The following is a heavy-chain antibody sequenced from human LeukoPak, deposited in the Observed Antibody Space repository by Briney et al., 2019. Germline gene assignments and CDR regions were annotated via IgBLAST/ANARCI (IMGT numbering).Heavy chain of an antibody. Sequence: GGSLRLSCAASGFTFSSYEMNWVRQAPGKGLEWVSYISSSGSTIYYADSVKGRFTISRDNAKNSLYLQMNSLRAEDTAVYYCARDRCSSTSCYVTYWGQGTLVTVSS. V-gene: IGHV3-48*03. CDR1: GFTFSSYE. D-gene: IGHD2-2*01. CDR2: ISSSGSTI. J-gene: IGHJ4*02. CDR3: ARDRCSSTSCYVTY.